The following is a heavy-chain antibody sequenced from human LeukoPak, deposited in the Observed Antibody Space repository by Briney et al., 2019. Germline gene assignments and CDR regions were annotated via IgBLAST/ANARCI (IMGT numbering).Heavy chain of an antibody. CDR1: GFTCSDYS. CDR2: ISSSGFTI. J-gene: IGHJ6*03. V-gene: IGHV3-48*01. CDR3: ARGVPKTSYYYYYYMDV. D-gene: IGHD4-11*01. Sequence: PGGSLRLSCAASGFTCSDYSMNWVRQAPGKGLEWVSYISSSGFTINYADSVKGRFTISRDNAKNSLYLQMNSLRAEDTAVYYCARGVPKTSYYYYYYMDVWGKGTTVTVSS.